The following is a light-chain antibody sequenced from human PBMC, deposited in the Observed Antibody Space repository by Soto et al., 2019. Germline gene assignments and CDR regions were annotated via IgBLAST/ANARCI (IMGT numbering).Light chain of an antibody. CDR2: GDN. J-gene: IGLJ3*02. CDR1: SSNIGAGYD. CDR3: QSYDSSLSAWV. V-gene: IGLV1-40*01. Sequence: QSVLTQPPSVSGAPGQRVTISCTGSSSNIGAGYDVHWYQQLPGTAPKLLIYGDNNRPSGVPDRFSGSKSGTSASLAITGLQAEDVADYYCQSYDSSLSAWVFGGGTKLTVL.